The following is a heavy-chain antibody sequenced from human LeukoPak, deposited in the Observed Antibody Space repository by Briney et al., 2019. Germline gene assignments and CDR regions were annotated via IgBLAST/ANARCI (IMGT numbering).Heavy chain of an antibody. CDR2: ISSSSSYI. CDR3: AKARIQLTDYYYYYMDV. CDR1: GFTFSSYS. J-gene: IGHJ6*03. V-gene: IGHV3-21*01. Sequence: GGSLRLSCAASGFTFSSYSMNWVRQAPGKGLEWVSSISSSSSYIYYADSVKGRFTISRDISKNTLYLQMNSLRAEDTAVYYCAKARIQLTDYYYYYMDVWGKGTTVTVSS. D-gene: IGHD5-18*01.